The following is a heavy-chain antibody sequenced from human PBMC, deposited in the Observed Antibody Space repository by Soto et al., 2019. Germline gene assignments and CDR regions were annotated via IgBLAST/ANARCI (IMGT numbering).Heavy chain of an antibody. V-gene: IGHV3-48*01. D-gene: IGHD1-1*01. CDR2: ITSTSVT. Sequence: SGGSLRLSCAASGFTFSTHSMNRVRQAPGKGLEWISYITSTSVTMYADSVKGRFTISRDNAKNSLYLQMNSLRVEDTAVYFCVGEVGFQLIYWGQGTLVTVSS. CDR1: GFTFSTHS. J-gene: IGHJ4*02. CDR3: VGEVGFQLIY.